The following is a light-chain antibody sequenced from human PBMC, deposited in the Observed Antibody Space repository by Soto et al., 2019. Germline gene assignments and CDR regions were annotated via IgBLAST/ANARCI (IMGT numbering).Light chain of an antibody. CDR1: QTISNW. CDR2: AAS. Sequence: DIQMTQSPSSLSASVGDRVTITCRASQTISNWLAWYQQKPGRAPKLLIYAASTLESGVPSRFSGRGSRTEFTLTISSLQPDDFATYYCQHSNSHLCTFGQGTKLEIK. CDR3: QHSNSHLCT. V-gene: IGKV1-5*01. J-gene: IGKJ2*02.